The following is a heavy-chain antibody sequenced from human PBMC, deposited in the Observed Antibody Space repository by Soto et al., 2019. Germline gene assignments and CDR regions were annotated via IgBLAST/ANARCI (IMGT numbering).Heavy chain of an antibody. Sequence: GGSLRLSCAASGFTFSSYSMNWVRQAPGKGLEWVSYISSSSSTIYYADSVKGRFTISRDNAKNSLYLQMNSLRAEDTAVYYCARALFQYDFWSGSTPYGMDVWGQGTTVTVSS. J-gene: IGHJ6*02. V-gene: IGHV3-48*01. CDR3: ARALFQYDFWSGSTPYGMDV. CDR2: ISSSSSTI. D-gene: IGHD3-3*01. CDR1: GFTFSSYS.